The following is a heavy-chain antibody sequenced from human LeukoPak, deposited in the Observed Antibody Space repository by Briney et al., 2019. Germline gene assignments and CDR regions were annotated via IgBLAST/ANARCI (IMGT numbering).Heavy chain of an antibody. CDR1: GDSFSNYW. CDR2: IYPGDSDT. Sequence: GESLQISCRGSGDSFSNYWIGWVRQMPGKGLEWMGIIYPGDSDTRISPSFQGQVTISVDKSTRTAYLQWTSLKAPDSAIYYCARIGGSTALMVYDIPEEGYFDYWGQGILVTVSS. V-gene: IGHV5-51*01. CDR3: ARIGGSTALMVYDIPEEGYFDY. J-gene: IGHJ4*02. D-gene: IGHD2-8*01.